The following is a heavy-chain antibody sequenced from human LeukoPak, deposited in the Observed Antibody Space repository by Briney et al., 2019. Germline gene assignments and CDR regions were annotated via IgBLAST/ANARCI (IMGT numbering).Heavy chain of an antibody. CDR3: ARDFDMGITPGDDFDF. CDR1: GFSFSKYW. D-gene: IGHD3-9*01. Sequence: GGSLRLSCAASGFSFSKYWMHWVPQTPGEGLVWVSRIKEDGTYASYADSVKGRFTISRDNARNTVFLQMNSLRAEDTAVYYCARDFDMGITPGDDFDFWGQGTLVTVSS. V-gene: IGHV3-74*01. J-gene: IGHJ4*02. CDR2: IKEDGTYA.